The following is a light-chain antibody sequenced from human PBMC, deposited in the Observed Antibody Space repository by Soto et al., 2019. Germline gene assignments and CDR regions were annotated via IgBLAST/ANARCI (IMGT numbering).Light chain of an antibody. J-gene: IGLJ1*01. V-gene: IGLV2-14*01. CDR3: SSYTSSSTPYV. Sequence: HSVLTQPASVSGSPGQSITISCTGTSSDVGGYNYVSWYQQHPGKAPKLMIYEVSNRPSGVSNRFSGSKSGNTASLTISGLQAEDEADYYCSSYTSSSTPYVFGTGTKV. CDR2: EVS. CDR1: SSDVGGYNY.